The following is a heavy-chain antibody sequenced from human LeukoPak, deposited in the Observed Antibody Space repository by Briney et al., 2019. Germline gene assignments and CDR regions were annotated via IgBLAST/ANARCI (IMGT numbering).Heavy chain of an antibody. J-gene: IGHJ4*02. D-gene: IGHD6-19*01. CDR1: VVTLITYI. CDR3: ARRGWLVKFDY. Sequence: PGGSLRLSCAASVVTLITYIMNWGPEGAGTRLGWGSYIRMISIIIYYADSLKGRFTISRENTKKSLYLQMNSLRAEDTAIYYCARRGWLVKFDYWGPGTLVTVSS. V-gene: IGHV3-48*01. CDR2: IRMISIII.